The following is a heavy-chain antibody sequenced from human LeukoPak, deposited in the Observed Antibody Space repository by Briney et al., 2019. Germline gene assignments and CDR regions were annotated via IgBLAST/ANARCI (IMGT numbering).Heavy chain of an antibody. V-gene: IGHV4-30-2*03. CDR1: GGSISSGGYY. J-gene: IGHJ3*02. Sequence: PSETLSLTCTVSGGSISSGGYYWSWIRQPPGKGLEWIGYIYHSGSTYYNPSLTSRVTISVDTSKNQFSLKLRSVTAADMAVYYCARQRCSSTSCLVLDAFDIWGQGTMVTVSS. D-gene: IGHD2-2*01. CDR3: ARQRCSSTSCLVLDAFDI. CDR2: IYHSGST.